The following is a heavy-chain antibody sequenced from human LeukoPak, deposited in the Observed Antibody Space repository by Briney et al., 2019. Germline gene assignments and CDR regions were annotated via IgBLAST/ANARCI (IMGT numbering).Heavy chain of an antibody. CDR2: ISGSGGST. V-gene: IGHV3-23*01. CDR3: AKDYYDSSGYLLDAFDI. Sequence: GGSLRLSCAASGFTFSSYAMSWVRQAPGKGLEWVSGISGSGGSTYYADSVKGRFTISRDNSKNTLYLQMNSLRVEDTAVYYCAKDYYDSSGYLLDAFDIWGQGTMVTVSS. D-gene: IGHD3-22*01. CDR1: GFTFSSYA. J-gene: IGHJ3*02.